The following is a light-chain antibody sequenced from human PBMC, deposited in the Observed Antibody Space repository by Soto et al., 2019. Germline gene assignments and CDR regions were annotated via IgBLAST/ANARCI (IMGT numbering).Light chain of an antibody. CDR2: AAS. J-gene: IGKJ3*01. CDR3: QQCYSTPLT. V-gene: IGKV1-39*01. CDR1: QSISSN. Sequence: DIQMTQSPSSLSASVGDRVTITCRASQSISSNLDWYQQKPGQAPKLLIYAASSLPSGVPSRFSGSGSGTEFTLTISSLQSEDFATYYCQQCYSTPLTFGPGTKVDFK.